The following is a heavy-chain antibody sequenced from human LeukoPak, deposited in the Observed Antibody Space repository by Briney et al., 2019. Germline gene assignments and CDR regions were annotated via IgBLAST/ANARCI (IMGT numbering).Heavy chain of an antibody. CDR3: AAGLRKDALFDP. D-gene: IGHD3-22*01. Sequence: GASVKLSCTASGFTFTSSAMQWVRQARGQRLEWIGWIVVGSGNTNYAQKFQERVTITRDMSTSTAYMELSSLRSEDTAVYYCAAGLRKDALFDPWGQGTLVTVSS. CDR2: IVVGSGNT. CDR1: GFTFTSSA. V-gene: IGHV1-58*02. J-gene: IGHJ5*02.